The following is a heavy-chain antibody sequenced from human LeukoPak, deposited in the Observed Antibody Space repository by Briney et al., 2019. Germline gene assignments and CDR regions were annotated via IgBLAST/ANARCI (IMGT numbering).Heavy chain of an antibody. CDR2: INPNSGGT. D-gene: IGHD3-3*01. J-gene: IGHJ3*02. CDR1: GYTFTGYY. Sequence: ASVKVSCKASGYTFTGYYMHWVRQAPGQGLEWMGWINPNSGGTNYAQKFQGRVTMTRDTSISTAYMELSRLRSDDTAVYYCARERFLEWLRVFDIWGQGTMVTVSS. V-gene: IGHV1-2*02. CDR3: ARERFLEWLRVFDI.